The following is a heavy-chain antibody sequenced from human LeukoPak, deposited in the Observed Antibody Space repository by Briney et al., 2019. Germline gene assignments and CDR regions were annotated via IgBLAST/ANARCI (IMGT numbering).Heavy chain of an antibody. CDR1: DYSISSGYY. CDR2: IFHSGST. D-gene: IGHD1-1*01. J-gene: IGHJ4*02. Sequence: ASETLSLTCTVSDYSISSGYYWGWIRQPPGKGLEWIGSIFHSGSTYYNPSLRSRVTISVDTSKNQFSLKLSSVTAADTAVYYCARAFAGTTDYWGQGTLVTVSS. V-gene: IGHV4-38-2*02. CDR3: ARAFAGTTDY.